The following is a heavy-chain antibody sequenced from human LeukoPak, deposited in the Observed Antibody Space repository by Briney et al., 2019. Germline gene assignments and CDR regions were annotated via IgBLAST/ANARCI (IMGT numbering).Heavy chain of an antibody. CDR2: ISGSGGST. V-gene: IGHV3-23*01. CDR1: GFTFSSYA. Sequence: GGSLRLSCAASGFTFSSYAMSWVRQAPGKGLEGVLAISGSGGSTYYADSVKGRFTISRDNSKNTLYLQMNSLRAEDTAVYYCANSIAVAGKPFDYWGQGTLVTVSS. D-gene: IGHD6-19*01. CDR3: ANSIAVAGKPFDY. J-gene: IGHJ4*02.